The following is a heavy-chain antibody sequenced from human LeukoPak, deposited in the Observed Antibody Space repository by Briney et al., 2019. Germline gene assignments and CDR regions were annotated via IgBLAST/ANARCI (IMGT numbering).Heavy chain of an antibody. CDR3: AKDGSRVRGYSYGYFDY. Sequence: GGSLRLSCAASGFTFSSYAMSWARQAPGKGLEWVSAISGSGGSTYYADSVKGRFTISRDNSKNTLYLQMNSLRAEDTAVYYCAKDGSRVRGYSYGYFDYWGQGTLVTVSS. D-gene: IGHD5-18*01. CDR1: GFTFSSYA. V-gene: IGHV3-23*01. CDR2: ISGSGGST. J-gene: IGHJ4*02.